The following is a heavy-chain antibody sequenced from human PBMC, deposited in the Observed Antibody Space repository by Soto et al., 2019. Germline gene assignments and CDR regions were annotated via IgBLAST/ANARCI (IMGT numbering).Heavy chain of an antibody. V-gene: IGHV1-2*02. CDR3: AREDYNWNDYYYYGMDV. J-gene: IGHJ6*02. CDR2: IKSNSGGT. CDR1: RNSFIDYY. D-gene: IGHD1-1*01. Sequence: QVELVQSGAEVRKPGASVKVSCKASRNSFIDYYIHWVRQAPGQGLEWMGWIKSNSGGTKYAQRVQGRVTMTRDTSISTIYMELSRLKSDDTAVYYCAREDYNWNDYYYYGMDVWGQGTTVIVSS.